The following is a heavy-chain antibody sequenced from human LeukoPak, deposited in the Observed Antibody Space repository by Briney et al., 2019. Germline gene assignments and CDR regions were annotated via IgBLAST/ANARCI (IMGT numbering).Heavy chain of an antibody. CDR2: IYYSGST. J-gene: IGHJ4*02. CDR3: ARGGRELLPFDY. V-gene: IGHV4-61*01. Sequence: SETLSLTCTVSGGSVSSGSYYWSWIRQPPGKGLEWIGYIYYSGSTNYNPSLKSRVTISVDTSKNQFSLKLSSVTAADTAVYYCARGGRELLPFDYWGQGTLVTVSS. CDR1: GGSVSSGSYY. D-gene: IGHD1-26*01.